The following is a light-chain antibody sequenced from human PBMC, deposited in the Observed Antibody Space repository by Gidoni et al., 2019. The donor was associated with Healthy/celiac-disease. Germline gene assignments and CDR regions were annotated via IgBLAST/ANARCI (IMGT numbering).Light chain of an antibody. CDR1: QRISSY. J-gene: IGKJ5*01. CDR3: QQSYSTFIT. V-gene: IGKV1-39*01. CDR2: AAS. Sequence: DIQMTQSPSSLSASVGDRVTITCRASQRISSYLNWYQQKPGKAPKLLIYAASSLHRGVPARFSGSGSGTDFTLTISSLQPEDFATYYCQQSYSTFITFGQGTRLEIK.